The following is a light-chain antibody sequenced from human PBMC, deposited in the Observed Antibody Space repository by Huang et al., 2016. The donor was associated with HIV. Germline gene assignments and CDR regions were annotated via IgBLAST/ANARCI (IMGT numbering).Light chain of an antibody. Sequence: EIVMTQSADTLSVSPGERVPLSCRASQRITNSLAWYQQKPGQPPRLLSYDASTRAPGSAARFRVSGSGTDFTLTISSLQSEDVAIYYCQQYSNWPRGTFGQGTRVQIK. J-gene: IGKJ1*01. CDR2: DAS. CDR3: QQYSNWPRGT. V-gene: IGKV3-15*01. CDR1: QRITNS.